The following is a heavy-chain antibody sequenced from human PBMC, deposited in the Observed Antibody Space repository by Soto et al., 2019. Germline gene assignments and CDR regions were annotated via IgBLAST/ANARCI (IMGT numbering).Heavy chain of an antibody. CDR3: ARTARYNNHSKNRNTHYFDY. J-gene: IGHJ4*02. CDR1: GGSFSGYY. D-gene: IGHD3-16*02. V-gene: IGHV4-34*01. CDR2: INHSGST. Sequence: QVQLQQWGAGLLKPSETLSLTCAVYGGSFSGYYWSWIRQPPGKGLEWIGEINHSGSTNYNPSLKSRVTRSVDTSKNQFSLKLSSVTAADTAVYYCARTARYNNHSKNRNTHYFDYWGQGTLVTVSS.